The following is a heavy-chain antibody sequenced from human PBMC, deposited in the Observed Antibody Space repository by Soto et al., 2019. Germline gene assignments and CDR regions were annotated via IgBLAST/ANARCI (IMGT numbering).Heavy chain of an antibody. D-gene: IGHD3-22*01. V-gene: IGHV4-34*01. CDR2: ISHSGST. CDR1: GESFSGYY. CDR3: ARGRYDCSGYLRYAFDS. J-gene: IGHJ3*02. Sequence: QVQLQQWGAGLLKPSETLSLTCAVSGESFSGYYWSWIRQPPGKGLEWIGEISHSGSTHYNPSLESRVTISLDTSKNHFSLRLTSVTAADTTAYYCARGRYDCSGYLRYAFDSWGQGTLVTVSS.